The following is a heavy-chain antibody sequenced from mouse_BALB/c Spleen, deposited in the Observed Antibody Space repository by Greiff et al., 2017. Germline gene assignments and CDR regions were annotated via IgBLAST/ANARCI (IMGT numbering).Heavy chain of an antibody. CDR1: GYSFTSYW. V-gene: IGHV1-5*01. Sequence: VQLKQSGTVLARPGASVKMSCKASGYSFTSYWMHWVKQRPGQGLEWIGAIYPGNSDTSYNQKFKGKAKLTAVTSASTAYMELSSLTNEDSAVYFCASTVVATNFDYWGQGTTLTVSS. D-gene: IGHD1-1*01. CDR3: ASTVVATNFDY. CDR2: IYPGNSDT. J-gene: IGHJ2*01.